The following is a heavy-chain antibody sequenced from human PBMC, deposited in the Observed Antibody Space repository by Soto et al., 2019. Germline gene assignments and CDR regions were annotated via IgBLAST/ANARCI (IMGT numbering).Heavy chain of an antibody. CDR1: GCASASVF. D-gene: IGHD3-16*02. J-gene: IGHJ3*01. CDR3: ARDRGSYPTS. Sequence: LVTLPLTWSVSGCASASVFGSWLRQPPGKGLEWIGYVYYSGAADYNPTLKPRVTISIATSKTQFSLRLASATAADTGVYYCARDRGSYPTSWVQGILVTVSS. CDR2: VYYSGAA. V-gene: IGHV4-59*01.